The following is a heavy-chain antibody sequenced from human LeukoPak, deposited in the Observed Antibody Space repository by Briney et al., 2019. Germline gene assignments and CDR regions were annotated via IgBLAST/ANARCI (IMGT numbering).Heavy chain of an antibody. CDR1: GGSFSGYY. V-gene: IGHV4-34*01. D-gene: IGHD3-22*01. CDR2: INHSGST. CDR3: ASGNYYDSSGCLTFDY. Sequence: SETLSLTCAVYGGSFSGYYWSWIRQPPGKGLEWIGEINHSGSTNYNPSLKSRVTISVDTSKNQFSLKLSSVTAADTAVYYCASGNYYDSSGCLTFDYWGQGTLVTVSS. J-gene: IGHJ4*02.